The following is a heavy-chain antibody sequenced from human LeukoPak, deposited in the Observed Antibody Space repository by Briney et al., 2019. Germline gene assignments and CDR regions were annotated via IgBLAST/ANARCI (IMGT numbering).Heavy chain of an antibody. D-gene: IGHD5-18*01. Sequence: SETLSLTCAVYGGSFSGYYWSWIRQPPGKGLEWIGEINHSGSTNYNPSLKSRVTISVDTSKNQFSLKLSSGTAADTAVYYCARGAMAVYWGQGTLVTVSS. CDR2: INHSGST. CDR3: ARGAMAVY. CDR1: GGSFSGYY. V-gene: IGHV4-34*01. J-gene: IGHJ4*02.